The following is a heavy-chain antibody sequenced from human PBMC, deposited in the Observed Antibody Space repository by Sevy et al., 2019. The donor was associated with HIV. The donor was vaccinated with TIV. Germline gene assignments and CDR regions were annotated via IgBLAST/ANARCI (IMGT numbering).Heavy chain of an antibody. CDR3: ARAAAGYYYFDY. D-gene: IGHD6-13*01. J-gene: IGHJ4*02. CDR2: IWYDGSNK. Sequence: GGSLRLSCAASGFTFSSYGMHWVRQAPGKGLEWVAVIWYDGSNKYYADSVKGRFTISRDNSKNTLYLQMNSLRAEDMAVYYCARAAAGYYYFDYWGQGTLVTVSS. V-gene: IGHV3-33*01. CDR1: GFTFSSYG.